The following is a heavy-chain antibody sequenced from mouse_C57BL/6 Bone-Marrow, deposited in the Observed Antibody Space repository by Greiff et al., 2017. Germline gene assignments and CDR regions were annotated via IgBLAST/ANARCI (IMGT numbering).Heavy chain of an antibody. J-gene: IGHJ3*01. CDR1: GYAFTNYL. CDR2: INPGSGGT. CDR3: ARSKNWDSWFAY. V-gene: IGHV1-54*01. Sequence: VQLKESGAELVRPGTSVKVSCKASGYAFTNYLIEWVKQRPGQGLEWIGVINPGSGGTNYNEKFKGKATLNADKSSSNDYMQLSSLTSEDSAVYFCARSKNWDSWFAYWGQGTLVTVSA. D-gene: IGHD4-1*01.